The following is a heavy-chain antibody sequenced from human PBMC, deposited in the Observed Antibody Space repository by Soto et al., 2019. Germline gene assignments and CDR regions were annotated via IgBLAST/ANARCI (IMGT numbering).Heavy chain of an antibody. J-gene: IGHJ4*02. Sequence: SSETLSLTCAVSGYSLTTGYYWGWIRQPPGKRLEWIGSIYHSGTTYYNPSLKSRVTISVDTSKNQFSLKLSSVAAADTAVYYCARVSPGAFDYWGQGTLVTVSS. CDR1: GYSLTTGYY. CDR2: IYHSGTT. V-gene: IGHV4-38-2*01. D-gene: IGHD2-8*02. CDR3: ARVSPGAFDY.